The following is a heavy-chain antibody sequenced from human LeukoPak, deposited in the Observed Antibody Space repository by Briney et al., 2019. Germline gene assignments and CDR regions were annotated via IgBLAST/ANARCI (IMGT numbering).Heavy chain of an antibody. Sequence: PGGSLRLSCAASGFTFSSYSMNWVRQAPGKGPEWVSYLGSSNGNKFYADSVKGRFTISRDDAKNSLYLQMNSLRDEDTAVYYCARGADYYDSSGYQGSAFDIWGQGTMVTVSS. V-gene: IGHV3-48*02. J-gene: IGHJ3*02. CDR3: ARGADYYDSSGYQGSAFDI. CDR1: GFTFSSYS. D-gene: IGHD3-22*01. CDR2: LGSSNGNK.